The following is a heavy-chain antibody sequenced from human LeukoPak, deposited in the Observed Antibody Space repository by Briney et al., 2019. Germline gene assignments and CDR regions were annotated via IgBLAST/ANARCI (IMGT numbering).Heavy chain of an antibody. CDR1: GFSLSSYA. V-gene: IGHV3-64*01. Sequence: GGSLRLSCTASGFSLSSYAMHWVRQAPGKGLEYISAISSNGRSAYYANTVKGRFTISRDISKNMVYLQMGSLRPEDMAVYYCARVVPYYDFWSGPVDYWGQGILVTVST. D-gene: IGHD3-3*01. CDR3: ARVVPYYDFWSGPVDY. J-gene: IGHJ4*02. CDR2: ISSNGRSA.